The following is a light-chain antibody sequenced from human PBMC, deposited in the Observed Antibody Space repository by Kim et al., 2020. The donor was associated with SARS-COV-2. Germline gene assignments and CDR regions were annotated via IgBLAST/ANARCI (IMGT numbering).Light chain of an antibody. CDR3: QVYDTSSDHVV. CDR1: NGASYT. J-gene: IGLJ3*02. Sequence: APGRTASITCGGSNGASYTVHWYQQKAGRAPILVMYYDTDRPSGIPERFSGSNSGNTATLTIKRVEAGDEADYYCQVYDTSSDHVVFGGGTKVTVL. V-gene: IGLV3-21*01. CDR2: YDT.